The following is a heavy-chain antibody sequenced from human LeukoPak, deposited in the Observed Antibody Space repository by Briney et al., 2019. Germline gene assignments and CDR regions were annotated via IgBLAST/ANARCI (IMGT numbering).Heavy chain of an antibody. V-gene: IGHV3-7*03. J-gene: IGHJ3*02. CDR3: AKPIAVAGIEERVALEI. D-gene: IGHD6-19*01. CDR2: INQDGSEK. Sequence: GASLRLSCAASGFTFSSYWMRWVRQAPGKGLEWVANINQDGSEKYYVDSVKGRFTISRDNAKNSLYMQMNSLRAEDTAVYYCAKPIAVAGIEERVALEIWGQGTMVTVSS. CDR1: GFTFSSYW.